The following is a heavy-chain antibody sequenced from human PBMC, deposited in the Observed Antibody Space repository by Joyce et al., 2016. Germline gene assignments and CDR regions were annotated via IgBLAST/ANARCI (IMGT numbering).Heavy chain of an antibody. Sequence: EVQLVQSGTEVKKPGESLKISCKPSGYSFTTPWIGWVRQTPGKGLEWLGNIYTVDSFATYSPSFQGQLTISADTSISTSYLQWSSLKAADTAIYYCARLREGIVSSGIGYFDYWGQGTLVTVSS. CDR3: ARLREGIVSSGIGYFDY. D-gene: IGHD3-22*01. V-gene: IGHV5-51*01. CDR1: GYSFTTPW. CDR2: IYTVDSFA. J-gene: IGHJ4*02.